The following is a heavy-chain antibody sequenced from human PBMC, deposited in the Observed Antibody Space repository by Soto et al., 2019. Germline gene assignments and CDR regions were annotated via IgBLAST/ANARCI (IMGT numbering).Heavy chain of an antibody. CDR3: ARDYYIVGAIRPDY. Sequence: GASVKVSCKASGYTFTSYAVHWVRQAPGQRLEWMGWINAGNGNTKYSQKFQGRVTITRDTSASTAYMELSSLRSEDTAVYYCARDYYIVGAIRPDYWGQGTLVTVSS. V-gene: IGHV1-3*01. D-gene: IGHD1-26*01. CDR2: INAGNGNT. CDR1: GYTFTSYA. J-gene: IGHJ4*02.